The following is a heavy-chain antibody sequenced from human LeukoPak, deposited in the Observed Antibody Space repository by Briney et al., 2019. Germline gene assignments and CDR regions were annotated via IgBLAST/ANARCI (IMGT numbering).Heavy chain of an antibody. CDR2: INHSGST. J-gene: IGHJ6*03. V-gene: IGHV4-59*11. D-gene: IGHD6-19*01. Sequence: SETLSLTCTLSGGSISDHYWTWIRQPPGRGLEWVGYINHSGSTKYNPSLNSRVGVSVDPSKNVFSLKLTSVTAADTAVYYCARADSGWSSAYYYFYMDVWGKGTTVTVSS. CDR3: ARADSGWSSAYYYFYMDV. CDR1: GGSISDHY.